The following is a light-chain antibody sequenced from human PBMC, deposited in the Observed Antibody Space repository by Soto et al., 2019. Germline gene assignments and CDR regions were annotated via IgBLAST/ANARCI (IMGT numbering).Light chain of an antibody. CDR3: QHYDSSPPT. Sequence: EIVLTQSPGTLSLSPGERATLSCRASQSVSCNYLAWYQQKPGQAPRLLIYGASSRATGIPDRFSGSGSGTDFTLTISRLEPEDFAVFFCQHYDSSPPTFGQGTKVEIK. J-gene: IGKJ1*01. V-gene: IGKV3-20*01. CDR2: GAS. CDR1: QSVSCNY.